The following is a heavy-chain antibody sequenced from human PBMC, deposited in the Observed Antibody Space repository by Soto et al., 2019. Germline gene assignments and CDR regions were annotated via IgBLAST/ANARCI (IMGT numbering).Heavy chain of an antibody. V-gene: IGHV4-39*01. CDR2: IYYSGTS. Sequence: QLQLQESGPGLVKPSETLSLTCTVSGGSISDDTYYWGWIRQPPGKGLEWIGSIYYSGTSSYNPSRRLRVTMAVHTSKKKLSLRLRSVTAADTAVYYCARLHCDSPNCVPLDPWGQGTLVIVSS. D-gene: IGHD2-2*01. J-gene: IGHJ5*02. CDR3: ARLHCDSPNCVPLDP. CDR1: GGSISDDTYY.